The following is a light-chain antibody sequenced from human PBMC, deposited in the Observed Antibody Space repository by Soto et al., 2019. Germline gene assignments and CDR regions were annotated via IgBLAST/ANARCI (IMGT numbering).Light chain of an antibody. Sequence: QSVLTQPPSASGTPEQRVTISCSGSSSNIGSNTVNWYQQLPGTAPKLLIYSNNQRPSGVPDRFSGSKSGTSASLAISGLQSEDEADYYCATWDDSLSGPVFGGGTKVTVL. CDR2: SNN. J-gene: IGLJ2*01. CDR3: ATWDDSLSGPV. CDR1: SSNIGSNT. V-gene: IGLV1-44*01.